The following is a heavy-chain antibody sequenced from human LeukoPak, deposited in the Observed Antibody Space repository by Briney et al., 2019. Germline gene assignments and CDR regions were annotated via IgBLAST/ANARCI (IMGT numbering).Heavy chain of an antibody. V-gene: IGHV1-18*01. J-gene: IGHJ3*02. CDR1: GYTFTSYG. CDR3: ARPRYNWNYESAFDI. D-gene: IGHD1-7*01. CDR2: ISAYSGNT. Sequence: ASVKVSCKASGYTFTSYGISWVRQAPGQGLEWMGWISAYSGNTNYAQKLQGRVTMTTDTSTSTAYMELRSLRSDDTAVYYCARPRYNWNYESAFDIWGQGTMVTVSS.